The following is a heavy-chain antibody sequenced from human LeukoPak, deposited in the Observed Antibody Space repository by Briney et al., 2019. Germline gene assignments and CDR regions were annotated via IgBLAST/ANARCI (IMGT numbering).Heavy chain of an antibody. V-gene: IGHV1-69*01. CDR1: GGTFSSYA. CDR2: IIPIFGTA. Sequence: SVKVSCKASGGTFSSYAISWVRQAPGQGLEWMGGIIPIFGTANYAQKFQGRVTITADESTSTAYMELSSLRSEDTAVYYCATSPRSGWRGFFDYWGQGTLVTVSS. CDR3: ATSPRSGWRGFFDY. D-gene: IGHD6-19*01. J-gene: IGHJ4*02.